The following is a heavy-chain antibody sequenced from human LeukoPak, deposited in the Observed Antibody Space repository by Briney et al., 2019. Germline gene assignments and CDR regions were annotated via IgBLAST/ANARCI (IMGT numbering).Heavy chain of an antibody. Sequence: ASVKVSCKASGYTFTGYYMHWVRQAPGQGLEWMGWINPNSGGTNYAQKFRGRVTMTRDTSISTAYMELSRLRSDDTAVYYRARIPYDSSFDYWGQGTLVTVSS. CDR3: ARIPYDSSFDY. CDR2: INPNSGGT. CDR1: GYTFTGYY. D-gene: IGHD3-22*01. J-gene: IGHJ4*02. V-gene: IGHV1-2*02.